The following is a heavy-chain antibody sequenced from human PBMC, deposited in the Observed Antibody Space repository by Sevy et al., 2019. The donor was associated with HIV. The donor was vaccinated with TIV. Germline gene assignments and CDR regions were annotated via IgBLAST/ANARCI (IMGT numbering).Heavy chain of an antibody. D-gene: IGHD3-22*01. CDR3: ARGNSGSFDY. CDR1: GFSFSSYW. J-gene: IGHJ4*02. V-gene: IGHV3-7*04. Sequence: GGSLRLSCAASGFSFSSYWMHWVRQAPGKGLEWVANIKQDESEKYCVASVKGRFTISRDNAKNSVYLQMNSLRPEDTAIYYCARGNSGSFDYWGQGTLVTVSS. CDR2: IKQDESEK.